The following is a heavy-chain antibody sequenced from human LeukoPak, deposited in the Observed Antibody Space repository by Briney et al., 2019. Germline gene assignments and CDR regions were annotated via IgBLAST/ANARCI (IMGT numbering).Heavy chain of an antibody. J-gene: IGHJ1*01. CDR1: GFTFSSYE. CDR3: ARESTSVAVRYFQH. Sequence: GGSLRLSCAASGFTFSSYEMNWVRQAPGKGLEWVSYISSSGSTIYYADSVKGRFTISRDNAKNSLYLQMNSLRAEDTAVYYCARESTSVAVRYFQHWGQGTLVTVSS. D-gene: IGHD4-17*01. V-gene: IGHV3-48*03. CDR2: ISSSGSTI.